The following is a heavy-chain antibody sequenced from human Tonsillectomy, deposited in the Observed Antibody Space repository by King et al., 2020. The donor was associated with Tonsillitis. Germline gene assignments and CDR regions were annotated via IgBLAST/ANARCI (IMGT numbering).Heavy chain of an antibody. CDR3: ARGELEYCSGGSCDILHNWFDP. CDR2: ISDSGSSI. V-gene: IGHV3-11*01. J-gene: IGHJ5*02. D-gene: IGHD2-15*01. Sequence: VQLVESGGGLVRPGGSLRLSCAASGFSFSDYYMHWIRQAPGKGLEWVSYISDSGSSIYYADSVKGRFTISRDNAKNSLFLKMNSLRAEDTAVYYCARGELEYCSGGSCDILHNWFDPWGQGTLVTVSS. CDR1: GFSFSDYY.